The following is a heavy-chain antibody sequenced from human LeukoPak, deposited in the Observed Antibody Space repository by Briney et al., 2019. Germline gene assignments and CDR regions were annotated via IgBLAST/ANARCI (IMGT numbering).Heavy chain of an antibody. J-gene: IGHJ4*02. D-gene: IGHD3-3*01. CDR2: IYYSGST. V-gene: IGHV4-39*01. Sequence: SESLSLTCTVSGCSISSSSYYWGWIRQPPGKGLEWIGSIYYSGSTYYNPSLKSRVTISVDTSKNQFSLKLSSVTAADTAVYYCVRRNYDFWSGYWVNWGQGTLVTVSS. CDR3: VRRNYDFWSGYWVN. CDR1: GCSISSSSYY.